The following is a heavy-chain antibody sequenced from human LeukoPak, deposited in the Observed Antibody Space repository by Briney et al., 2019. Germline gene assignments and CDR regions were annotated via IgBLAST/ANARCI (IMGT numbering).Heavy chain of an antibody. CDR2: IKEDGSAK. Sequence: GGSLRLSCAASGFTFSSYWVSWVRQAPGKGLEWVANIKEDGSAKYYVDSVKGRFTISRDNAKNSLYLQMNSLRAEDTAVYYCARDGGGWGYYFDFWGQGTLVTVSS. CDR1: GFTFSSYW. CDR3: ARDGGGWGYYFDF. V-gene: IGHV3-7*01. D-gene: IGHD2-21*01. J-gene: IGHJ4*02.